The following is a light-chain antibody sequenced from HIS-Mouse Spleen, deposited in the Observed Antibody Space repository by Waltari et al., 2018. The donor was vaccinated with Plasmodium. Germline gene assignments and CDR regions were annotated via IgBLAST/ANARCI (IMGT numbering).Light chain of an antibody. J-gene: IGLJ2*01. Sequence: QSALTQPASVSGSPGQSITISCTGTRRAVGHYNLVSWYQQHPGKAPKLMIYEGSKRPSGVSNRFSGSKSGNTASLTISGLQAEDEADYYCCSYAGSSTFVVFGGGTKLTVL. CDR1: RRAVGHYNL. CDR3: CSYAGSSTFVV. CDR2: EGS. V-gene: IGLV2-23*03.